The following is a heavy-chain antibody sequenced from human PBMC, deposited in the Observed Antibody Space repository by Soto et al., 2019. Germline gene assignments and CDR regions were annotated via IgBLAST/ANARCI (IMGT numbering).Heavy chain of an antibody. CDR2: ISGSGGST. CDR1: GFTFSSYA. J-gene: IGHJ4*02. V-gene: IGHV3-23*01. CDR3: AKDRDRWFGRILALPDY. Sequence: PGGSLRLSCAASGFTFSSYAMSWVRQAPGKGLEWVSAISGSGGSTYYADSVKGRFTISRDNSKNTLYLQMNSLRAEDTAVYYCAKDRDRWFGRILALPDYWGQGTLVTVSS. D-gene: IGHD3-10*01.